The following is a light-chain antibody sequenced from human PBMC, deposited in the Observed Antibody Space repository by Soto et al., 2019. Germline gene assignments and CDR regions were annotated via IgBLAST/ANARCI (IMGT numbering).Light chain of an antibody. CDR2: EVS. CDR1: SSDVGGYNY. CDR3: SSFTITTCV. Sequence: QSALTQPASVSGSPGQSITISCTGTSSDVGGYNYVSWYQQHPGKAPKLMIFEVSYRPSGVSNRFSGSKSGTTASLTISGLQDEDEADYYGSSFTITTCVFGGGTKLTVL. J-gene: IGLJ3*02. V-gene: IGLV2-14*01.